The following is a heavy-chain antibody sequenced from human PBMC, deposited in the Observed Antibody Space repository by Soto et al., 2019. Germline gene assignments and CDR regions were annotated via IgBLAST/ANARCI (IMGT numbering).Heavy chain of an antibody. CDR3: ARDPTYYDFWSGYYVWFDP. D-gene: IGHD3-3*01. J-gene: IGHJ5*02. CDR1: GYTFTSYD. CDR2: MNPNSGNT. Sequence: QVQLVQSGAEVKKPGASVKVSCKASGYTFTSYDINWVRQATGQGLEWMGWMNPNSGNTGYAQKFQGRVTMTRNTSIGTAYMELSSLRSEDTAVYYCARDPTYYDFWSGYYVWFDPWGQGTLVTVSS. V-gene: IGHV1-8*01.